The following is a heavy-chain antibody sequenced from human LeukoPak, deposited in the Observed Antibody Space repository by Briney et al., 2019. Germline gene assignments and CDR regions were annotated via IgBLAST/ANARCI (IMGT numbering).Heavy chain of an antibody. Sequence: GASVKVSCKASGYTFTGYYMHWVRQAPGRGLEWMGWINPNSGGTNYAQKFQGRVTMTRDTSISTAYMGLSRLRSDDTAVYYCARDLGYNWNDGGFDYWGQGTLVTVSS. CDR1: GYTFTGYY. CDR2: INPNSGGT. J-gene: IGHJ4*02. D-gene: IGHD1-1*01. CDR3: ARDLGYNWNDGGFDY. V-gene: IGHV1-2*02.